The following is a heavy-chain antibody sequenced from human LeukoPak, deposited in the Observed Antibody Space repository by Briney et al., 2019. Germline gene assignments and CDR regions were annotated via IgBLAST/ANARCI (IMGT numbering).Heavy chain of an antibody. D-gene: IGHD1-1*01. Sequence: SETLSLTCAVYGGSFSTYYWTCIRQPPGKGLEWIGKINHVNHSGSTNYNPSLKSRLTISIDTSKNQFSLKLSSVTAADTAVYYCASGAGTTEEGWFDPWGQGTLVTVSS. V-gene: IGHV4-34*01. CDR1: GGSFSTYY. CDR3: ASGAGTTEEGWFDP. J-gene: IGHJ5*02. CDR2: INHVNHSGST.